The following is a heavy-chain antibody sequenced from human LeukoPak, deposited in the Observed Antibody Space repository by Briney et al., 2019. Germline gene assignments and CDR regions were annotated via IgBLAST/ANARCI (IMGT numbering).Heavy chain of an antibody. CDR2: INPNSGGT. D-gene: IGHD3-22*01. J-gene: IGHJ4*02. Sequence: GASVKVSCKASGYTFTGYYMHWVRQAPGQGLEWMERINPNSGGTNYAQKFQGRVTMTRDTSISTAYMELSRLRSDDTAVYYCASRRYYYDSSGYLFDDYWGQGTLVTVSS. CDR3: ASRRYYYDSSGYLFDDY. V-gene: IGHV1-2*06. CDR1: GYTFTGYY.